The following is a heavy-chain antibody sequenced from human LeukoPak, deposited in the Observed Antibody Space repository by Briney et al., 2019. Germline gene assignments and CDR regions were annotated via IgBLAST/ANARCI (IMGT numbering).Heavy chain of an antibody. V-gene: IGHV3-7*04. CDR1: GFTFSSYW. J-gene: IGHJ4*02. D-gene: IGHD3-22*01. CDR3: ARGFRWLTDLPDY. CDR2: IKQDGSEK. Sequence: PGGSLRLSCAASGFTFSSYWMSWVRQAPGKGLEWVANIKQDGSEKYYVDSVKGRFTISRDNAKNSLYLQMNSLRAEDTAVYYCARGFRWLTDLPDYWGQGTLVTVSS.